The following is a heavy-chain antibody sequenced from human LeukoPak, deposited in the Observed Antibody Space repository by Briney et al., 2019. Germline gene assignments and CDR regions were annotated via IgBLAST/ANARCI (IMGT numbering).Heavy chain of an antibody. CDR1: GFTFSSYE. V-gene: IGHV3-48*03. D-gene: IGHD3-22*01. CDR2: ISSSGSAI. CDR3: GRANYYDTSGFDY. Sequence: PGGSLRLSCAVSGFTFSSYEMNWVRQAPGKGLEWVSYISSSGSAIYYADSVKGRFTISRDNAKNSLYLQMNSLRAEDTAVYYCGRANYYDTSGFDYWGQGTLVTVSS. J-gene: IGHJ4*02.